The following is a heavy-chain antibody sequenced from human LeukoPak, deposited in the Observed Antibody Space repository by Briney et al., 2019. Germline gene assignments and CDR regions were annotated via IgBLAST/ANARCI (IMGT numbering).Heavy chain of an antibody. CDR2: IIPIFGTA. D-gene: IGHD6-13*01. V-gene: IGHV1-69*01. CDR3: ARDRSSSSCFDY. CDR1: GGTFSIYA. J-gene: IGHJ4*02. Sequence: SVKVSCKASGGTFSIYAISWVRQAPGQGLEWMGGIIPIFGTANYAQKFQGRVTITADESTSTAYMELSSLRSEDTAVYYCARDRSSSSCFDYWGQGTLVTVSS.